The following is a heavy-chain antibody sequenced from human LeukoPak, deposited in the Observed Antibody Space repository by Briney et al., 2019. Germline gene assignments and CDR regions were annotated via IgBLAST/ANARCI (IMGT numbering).Heavy chain of an antibody. CDR1: GFTFDDYA. J-gene: IGHJ4*02. D-gene: IGHD1-26*01. V-gene: IGHV3-9*01. CDR2: ISWNSGSI. CDR3: AKGTYYGVTYYFDY. Sequence: GGSLRLSCAASGFTFDDYAMHWVRQAPGKGLEWVSGISWNSGSIGYADSVKGRFTISRDNAKNSLFLQMNSLRAEDTALYYCAKGTYYGVTYYFDYWGQGTLVTVSS.